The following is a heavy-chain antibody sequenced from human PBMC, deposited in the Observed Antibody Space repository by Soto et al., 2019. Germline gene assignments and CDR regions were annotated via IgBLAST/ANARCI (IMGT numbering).Heavy chain of an antibody. J-gene: IGHJ4*02. CDR3: ARGPYCGTDCYFAY. V-gene: IGHV4-4*07. CDR2: IYPSGTT. Sequence: QVQLQESGPGLVKPSETLSLTCTVSGGSISSYYWSWIRQPAGQGLEWIGRIYPSGTTNYNPSLQSRFTMSLDTAKNQFSLKLSSVTAADTAVDDCARGPYCGTDCYFAYWCQGTLVSVSS. D-gene: IGHD2-21*02. CDR1: GGSISSYY.